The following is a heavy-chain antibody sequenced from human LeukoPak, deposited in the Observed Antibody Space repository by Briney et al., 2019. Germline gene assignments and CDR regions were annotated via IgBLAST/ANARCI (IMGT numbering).Heavy chain of an antibody. V-gene: IGHV3-23*05. D-gene: IGHD6-13*01. CDR3: ARLTADGRLYFVD. CDR2: LYNTGNT. Sequence: GGSLRLSCAASGFTFSNYAMSWVRQAPGKGVEWVSTLYNTGNTYYANSVKGRFSISRDNSKNTLFLQMNSLRAEDTAVYYCARLTADGRLYFVDWGPGTLVTVSS. J-gene: IGHJ4*02. CDR1: GFTFSNYA.